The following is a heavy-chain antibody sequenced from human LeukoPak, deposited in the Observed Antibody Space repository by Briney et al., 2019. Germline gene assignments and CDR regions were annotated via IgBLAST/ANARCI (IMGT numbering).Heavy chain of an antibody. CDR2: IYYSGST. V-gene: IGHV4-61*01. CDR1: GGSVSSGSYY. J-gene: IGHJ4*02. Sequence: SETLSLTCTVSGGSVSSGSYYWSWIRQPPGKGLEWIGYIYYSGSTNYNPSLKSRVTISVDTSKNQFSLKLSSVTAADTAVYYCASGEAAAGTSDYWGQGTLVTVSS. D-gene: IGHD6-13*01. CDR3: ASGEAAAGTSDY.